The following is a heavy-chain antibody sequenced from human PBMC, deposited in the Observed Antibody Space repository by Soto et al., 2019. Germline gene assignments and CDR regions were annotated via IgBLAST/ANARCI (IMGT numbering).Heavy chain of an antibody. V-gene: IGHV3-49*03. Sequence: PGGALRLSCTASGFTFGGYAMSWFRQAPGKGLEWVGFIRSKAYGGTTEYAASVKGRFTISRDDSKSIAYLQMNSLKTEDTAVYYCTRDVGYFDYWGQGTLVTV. J-gene: IGHJ4*02. CDR1: GFTFGGYA. CDR3: TRDVGYFDY. D-gene: IGHD2-15*01. CDR2: IRSKAYGGTT.